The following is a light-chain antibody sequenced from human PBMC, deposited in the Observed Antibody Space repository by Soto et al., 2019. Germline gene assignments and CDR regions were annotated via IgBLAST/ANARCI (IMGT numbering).Light chain of an antibody. CDR3: QQHTNWPLT. J-gene: IGKJ4*01. CDR2: GAS. Sequence: EMVMTQSPATLSVSPGKRATLSRRASQSVSSDLAWYHQKPGQAPRLLIYGASTRATGIPARFSGSGSGTDFTLTISSLEPEDFAVYYCQQHTNWPLTFGGGTKVDIK. CDR1: QSVSSD. V-gene: IGKV3-11*01.